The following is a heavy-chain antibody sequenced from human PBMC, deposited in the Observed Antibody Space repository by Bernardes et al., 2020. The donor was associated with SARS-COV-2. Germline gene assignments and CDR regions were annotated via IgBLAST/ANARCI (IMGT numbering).Heavy chain of an antibody. Sequence: GGSLRLSCAASGFTFDDYGMSWVRQAPGKGLEWVSTISGSGVSTYYADSVKGRFTISRDTSKNTLYLQMNSLRAEDTAVYYCAKRGPHCFDYWGQGTLVTVAS. D-gene: IGHD3-10*01. CDR1: GFTFDDYG. V-gene: IGHV3-23*01. CDR2: ISGSGVST. CDR3: AKRGPHCFDY. J-gene: IGHJ4*02.